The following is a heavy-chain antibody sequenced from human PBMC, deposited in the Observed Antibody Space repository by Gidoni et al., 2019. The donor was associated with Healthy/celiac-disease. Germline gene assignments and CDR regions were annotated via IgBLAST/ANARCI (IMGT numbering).Heavy chain of an antibody. CDR3: AKDSAPYGSGSYFDY. CDR1: GFTFADYA. D-gene: IGHD3-10*01. J-gene: IGHJ4*02. CDR2: ISWNSGGI. V-gene: IGHV3-9*01. Sequence: EVQPVESGGGLLQPGRSLSPSCAASGFTFADYAMHWVRQAPGKGLEWVSGISWNSGGIGYADSVKGRFTISRDNAKNSLYLQMNSLRAEDTALYYCAKDSAPYGSGSYFDYWGQGTLVTVSS.